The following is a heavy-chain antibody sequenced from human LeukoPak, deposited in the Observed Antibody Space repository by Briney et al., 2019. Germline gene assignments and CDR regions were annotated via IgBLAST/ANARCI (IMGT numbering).Heavy chain of an antibody. CDR1: GYSFTSHW. V-gene: IGHV5-10-1*01. CDR3: TRHPRGPVIEVAD. J-gene: IGHJ4*02. Sequence: PGESLKISCKGSGYSFTSHWISWVRQMPGKGLEWMGRIDPSDSYTNYSPSSQGHVTISVDKSISTAYLQWSSLKASDTGMYYCTRHPRGPVIEVADWGRGTLVTVSS. CDR2: IDPSDSYT. D-gene: IGHD5-24*01.